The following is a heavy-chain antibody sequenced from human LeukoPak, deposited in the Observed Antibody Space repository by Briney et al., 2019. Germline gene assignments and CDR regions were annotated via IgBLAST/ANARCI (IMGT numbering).Heavy chain of an antibody. Sequence: SETLSLTCTVSGGSISSSSYYWGWIRQPPGKGLEWIGSIYYSGSTYYNPSLKSRVTISVDTSKNQFSLKLSSVTATDTAVYYCARQDRYGDYLDYWGQGTLVTVSS. CDR2: IYYSGST. J-gene: IGHJ4*02. CDR3: ARQDRYGDYLDY. D-gene: IGHD4-17*01. V-gene: IGHV4-39*01. CDR1: GGSISSSSYY.